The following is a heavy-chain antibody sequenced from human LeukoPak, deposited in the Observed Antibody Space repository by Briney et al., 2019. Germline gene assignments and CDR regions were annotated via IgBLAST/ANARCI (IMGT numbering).Heavy chain of an antibody. D-gene: IGHD3-22*01. V-gene: IGHV1-18*01. Sequence: GASVKVSCKASGYTFTTHGLSWVRQAPGQGLEWMGWISAYNGNTNYAQKLQGRVTMTTDTSTSTAYMELRSLKSDDTAVYYCARAVGSPYYYDSSGYYGNWGQGTLVTVSS. CDR3: ARAVGSPYYYDSSGYYGN. CDR1: GYTFTTHG. J-gene: IGHJ4*02. CDR2: ISAYNGNT.